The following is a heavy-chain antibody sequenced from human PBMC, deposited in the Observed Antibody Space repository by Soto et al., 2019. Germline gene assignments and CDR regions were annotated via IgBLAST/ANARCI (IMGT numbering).Heavy chain of an antibody. CDR3: ARDRLDGGIAAAGTVSYYFDY. J-gene: IGHJ4*02. CDR2: IWYDGSNK. D-gene: IGHD6-13*01. Sequence: GGSLRLSCAASGFTFSSYGMHWVRQAPGKGLEWVAVIWYDGSNKYYADSVKGRFTISRDNSKNTLYLQMNSLRAEDTAVYYCARDRLDGGIAAAGTVSYYFDYWGQGTLVTVSS. V-gene: IGHV3-33*01. CDR1: GFTFSSYG.